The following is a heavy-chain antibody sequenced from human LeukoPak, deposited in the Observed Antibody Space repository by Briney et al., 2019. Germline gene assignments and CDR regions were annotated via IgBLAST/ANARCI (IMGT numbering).Heavy chain of an antibody. J-gene: IGHJ4*02. CDR2: INHSGST. CDR3: ARGRAPPLRYCSGGSCQYYFDY. CDR1: GGSINSSYYY. D-gene: IGHD2-15*01. Sequence: PSETLSLTCTVSGGSINSSYYYWSWIRQPPGKGLEWIGEINHSGSTNYNPSLKSRVTISVDTSKNQFSLKLSSVTAADTAVYYCARGRAPPLRYCSGGSCQYYFDYWGQGTLVTVSS. V-gene: IGHV4-39*07.